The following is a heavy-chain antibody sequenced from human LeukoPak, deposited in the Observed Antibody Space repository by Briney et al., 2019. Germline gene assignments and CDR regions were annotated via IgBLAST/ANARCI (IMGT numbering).Heavy chain of an antibody. D-gene: IGHD1-26*01. CDR1: GYSISSGYY. Sequence: SETLSLTCAVSGYSISSGYYWGWIRQPPGKGLEWIGSIYHSGSTYYNPSLKSRVTISVDTSKNQFSLKLSSVTAADTAVYYCARQGWELLAAFDIWGQGTIVTVSS. CDR2: IYHSGST. CDR3: ARQGWELLAAFDI. J-gene: IGHJ3*02. V-gene: IGHV4-38-2*01.